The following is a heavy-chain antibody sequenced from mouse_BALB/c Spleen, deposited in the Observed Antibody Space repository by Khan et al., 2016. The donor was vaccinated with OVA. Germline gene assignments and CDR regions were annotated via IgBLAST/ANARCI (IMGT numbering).Heavy chain of an antibody. CDR2: IYPGDGDT. CDR1: GYTFTRYW. J-gene: IGHJ2*01. V-gene: IGHV1-87*01. Sequence: QVQLKQSGAELARPGASVKLSCKASGYTFTRYWMLWVKQRPGQGLEWIGAIYPGDGDTRYTQKFKGKATLTADKSSSTAYMQLSSLASDDSAVXYCASHYGHYFDYWGQGTTLTVSS. CDR3: ASHYGHYFDY. D-gene: IGHD1-1*02.